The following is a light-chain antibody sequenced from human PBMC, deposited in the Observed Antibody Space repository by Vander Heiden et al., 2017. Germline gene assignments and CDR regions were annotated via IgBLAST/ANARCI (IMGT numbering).Light chain of an antibody. J-gene: IGLJ2*01. CDR2: RNN. CDR1: SSNIGSNY. Sequence: QSVLTQPPSASGTPGQRVTISCSGSSSNIGSNYVYWYQQLPGTAPKLLSYRNNQRPSGVPDRFSGSKSGTSASLAISGLRSEDEADYYCAAWDDSLSEVFGGGTKLTVL. V-gene: IGLV1-47*01. CDR3: AAWDDSLSEV.